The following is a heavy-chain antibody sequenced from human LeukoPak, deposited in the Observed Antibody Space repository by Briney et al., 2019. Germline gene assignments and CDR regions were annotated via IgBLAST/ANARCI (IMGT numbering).Heavy chain of an antibody. V-gene: IGHV3-21*01. CDR2: ISSSSVYI. J-gene: IGHJ4*02. D-gene: IGHD1-1*01. Sequence: SGGSLRLSCAASGFTLSSYSMNWVRQAPGKGLEWVSSISSSSVYIYYADSVKGRFTISRDNAKNSLYPQMNSLRAEDTAVYYCARGDNSALDSWGQGALVTVSS. CDR3: ARGDNSALDS. CDR1: GFTLSSYS.